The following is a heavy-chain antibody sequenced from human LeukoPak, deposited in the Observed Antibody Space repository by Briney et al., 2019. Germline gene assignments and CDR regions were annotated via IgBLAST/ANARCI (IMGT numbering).Heavy chain of an antibody. V-gene: IGHV3-72*01. Sequence: GGSQRLSCAASGFKFSDHYIDWVRQAPGKGLEWVGRSRNKASSYTTEYAASVEGRFTISRDVSESSLYLQMNSLRAEDTAVYYCASLGYSYGNHHFDYWGQGTLVTVSS. CDR3: ASLGYSYGNHHFDY. CDR1: GFKFSDHY. D-gene: IGHD5-18*01. CDR2: SRNKASSYTT. J-gene: IGHJ4*02.